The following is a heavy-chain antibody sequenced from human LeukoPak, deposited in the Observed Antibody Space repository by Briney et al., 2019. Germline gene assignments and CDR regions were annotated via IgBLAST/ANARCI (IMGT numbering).Heavy chain of an antibody. CDR3: ARELHRGAKYYFDY. J-gene: IGHJ4*02. CDR1: GFTFNSYA. D-gene: IGHD2-21*01. Sequence: GGSLRLSCAASGFTFNSYAMSWVRQAPGKGLEWVSSISGSGASTYYADSVKGRFTISRDNSKNTLYLQMNSLRAEDTAVYYCARELHRGAKYYFDYWGQGTLVTVSS. CDR2: ISGSGAST. V-gene: IGHV3-23*01.